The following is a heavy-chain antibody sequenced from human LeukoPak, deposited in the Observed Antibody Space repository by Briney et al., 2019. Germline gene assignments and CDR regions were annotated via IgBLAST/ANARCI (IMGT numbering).Heavy chain of an antibody. Sequence: ASVKVSCKASGGTFSSYAISWVRQAPGQGLEWMGRIIPILGIANYAQKLQGRVTITADKSTSTAYMELSSLRSEDTAVYYCARDLLGPTSPFDYWGQGTLVTVSS. D-gene: IGHD3-3*02. V-gene: IGHV1-69*04. CDR2: IIPILGIA. J-gene: IGHJ4*02. CDR3: ARDLLGPTSPFDY. CDR1: GGTFSSYA.